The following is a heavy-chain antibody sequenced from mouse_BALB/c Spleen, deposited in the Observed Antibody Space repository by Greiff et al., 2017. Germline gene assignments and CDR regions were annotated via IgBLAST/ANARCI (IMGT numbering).Heavy chain of an antibody. CDR2: ILPGSGST. V-gene: IGHV1-9*01. D-gene: IGHD2-14*01. CDR1: GYTFSSYW. CDR3: ARQDYRYDDWYFDV. Sequence: QVQLKQSGAELMKPGASVKISCKATGYTFSSYWIEWVKQRPGHGLEWIGEILPGSGSTNYNEKFKGKATFTADTSSNTAYMQLSSLTSEDSAVYYCARQDYRYDDWYFDVWGAGTTVTVSS. J-gene: IGHJ1*01.